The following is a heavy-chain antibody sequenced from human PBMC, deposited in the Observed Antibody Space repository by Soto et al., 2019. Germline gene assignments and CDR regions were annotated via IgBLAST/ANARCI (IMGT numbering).Heavy chain of an antibody. Sequence: PGGSLRLSCAASRFTSGYHAMNCVRQAPWKGLEWVSTISNNGENTHYAASVKGRVIISSDISSNTVALQMNSLRVEDKAVYYCVSWVSAHFDSWGQGPLVTVS. CDR2: ISNNGENT. J-gene: IGHJ4*01. D-gene: IGHD6-13*01. CDR1: RFTSGYHA. V-gene: IGHV3-23*01. CDR3: VSWVSAHFDS.